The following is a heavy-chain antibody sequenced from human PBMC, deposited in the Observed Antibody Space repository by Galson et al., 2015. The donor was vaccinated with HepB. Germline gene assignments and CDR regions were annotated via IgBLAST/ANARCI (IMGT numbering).Heavy chain of an antibody. Sequence: SLRLSCAASGFTFSSYWMHWVRQAPGKGLVWVSRINSDGSSTSYADSVKGRFTISRDNAKNTLYLQMNSLRAEDTAVYYCARDPPRFSIAASVFDYWGQGTLVTVSS. J-gene: IGHJ4*02. V-gene: IGHV3-74*01. D-gene: IGHD6-6*01. CDR1: GFTFSSYW. CDR2: INSDGSST. CDR3: ARDPPRFSIAASVFDY.